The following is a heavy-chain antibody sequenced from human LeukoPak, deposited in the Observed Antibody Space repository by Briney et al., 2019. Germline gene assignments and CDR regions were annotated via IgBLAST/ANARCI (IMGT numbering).Heavy chain of an antibody. D-gene: IGHD5-18*01. CDR1: GFTFNSYA. CDR3: AKGQSRYSYGYYFDY. V-gene: IGHV3-23*01. CDR2: ISGSGGST. Sequence: PGGSLRLSCAASGFTFNSYAMSWVRQAPGKGLEWVSAISGSGGSTYYADSVKGRFTISRDNSKNTLYLQMNSLRAEDTAVYYCAKGQSRYSYGYYFDYWGQGTLVTVSS. J-gene: IGHJ4*02.